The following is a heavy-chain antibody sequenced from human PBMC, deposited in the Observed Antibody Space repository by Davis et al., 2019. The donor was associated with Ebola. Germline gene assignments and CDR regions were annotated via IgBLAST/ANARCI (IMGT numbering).Heavy chain of an antibody. CDR2: ANSDGSTT. CDR3: SREVRGGFSPMDL. V-gene: IGHV3-74*01. J-gene: IGHJ6*04. D-gene: IGHD5-18*01. CDR1: GFTFINYW. Sequence: GESLKISCAASGFTFINYWMHWVRQAPGKGLEWVSRANSDGSTTGHGDSVKGRFTISRDNARNTLYLQMNSLRAEDTAVYYCSREVRGGFSPMDLWGTGTTVTVSS.